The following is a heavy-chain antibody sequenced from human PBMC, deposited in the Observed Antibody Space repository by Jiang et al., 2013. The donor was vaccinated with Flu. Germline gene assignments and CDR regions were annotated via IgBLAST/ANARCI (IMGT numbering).Heavy chain of an antibody. V-gene: IGHV5-51*01. CDR1: FTSYW. J-gene: IGHJ1*01. D-gene: IGHD4-23*01. CDR3: ARLIYGGNPREYFQH. Sequence: FTSYWIGWVRQMPGKGLEWMGIIYPGDSDTRYSPSFQGQVTISADKSISTAYLQWSSLKASDTAMYYCARLIYGGNPREYFQHWGQGTLVTVSS. CDR2: IYPGDSDT.